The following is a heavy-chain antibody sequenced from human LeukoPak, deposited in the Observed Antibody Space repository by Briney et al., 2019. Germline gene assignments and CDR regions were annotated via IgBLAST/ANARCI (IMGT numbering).Heavy chain of an antibody. CDR3: ARVLEFDSDYYGSGSYYYFDY. D-gene: IGHD3-10*01. CDR1: GGSISSSSYY. CDR2: IYYSGST. J-gene: IGHJ4*02. V-gene: IGHV4-39*07. Sequence: PSETLSLTCTVSGGSISSSSYYWGWIRQPPGKGLEWIGSIYYSGSTYHNPSLKSRVTISVDTSKNQFSLKLSSVTAADTAVYYCARVLEFDSDYYGSGSYYYFDYWGQGTLVTVSS.